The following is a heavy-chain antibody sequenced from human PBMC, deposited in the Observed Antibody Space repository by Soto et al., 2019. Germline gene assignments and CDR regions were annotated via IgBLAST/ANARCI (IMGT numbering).Heavy chain of an antibody. V-gene: IGHV3-21*01. J-gene: IGHJ4*02. Sequence: GGSLRLSCLASGFSFNSFNMNWIRRAPGRGLEWVASISVSGDNIYYGDSVQGRFTISRDNSKRSVSLDLSSLRVEDTAVYYCARDLGLLKSLFDYWGQGTLVTVYS. CDR2: ISVSGDNI. CDR3: ARDLGLLKSLFDY. CDR1: GFSFNSFN. D-gene: IGHD3-16*01.